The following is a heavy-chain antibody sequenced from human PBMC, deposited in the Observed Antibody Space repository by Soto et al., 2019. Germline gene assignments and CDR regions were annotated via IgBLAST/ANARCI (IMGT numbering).Heavy chain of an antibody. D-gene: IGHD2-21*02. CDR2: IHGSTTII. CDR1: GFIFSNYN. CDR3: AGDYGVTRDNFFDY. J-gene: IGHJ4*02. V-gene: IGHV3-48*01. Sequence: VHLVESGGALVQPGGSLRLSCAASGFIFSNYNMNWVRQAPGKGLEWVSTIHGSTTIIDYADSVKGRFTISRDNDRYSLYLQMNNLRAEDTAVYYCAGDYGVTRDNFFDYWGQGTLVTVSS.